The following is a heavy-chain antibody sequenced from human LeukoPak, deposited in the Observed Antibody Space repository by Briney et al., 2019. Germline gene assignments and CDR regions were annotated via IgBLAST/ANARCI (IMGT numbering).Heavy chain of an antibody. D-gene: IGHD5-18*01. Sequence: GGSLRLSCAASGSTFSSYAMNWVRQAPGKGLVWVSHINSDGSITSYADSVKGRFTISRDNAKNTLYLQMNSLRAEDTAVYYCARDAVDTANAVWGQGTTVTVSS. CDR2: INSDGSIT. CDR1: GSTFSSYA. CDR3: ARDAVDTANAV. V-gene: IGHV3-74*01. J-gene: IGHJ6*02.